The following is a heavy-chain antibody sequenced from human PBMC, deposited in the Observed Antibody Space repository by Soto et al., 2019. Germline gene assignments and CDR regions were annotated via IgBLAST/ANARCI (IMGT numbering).Heavy chain of an antibody. CDR1: GFTFSSYG. Sequence: QVQLVESGGGVVQPGRSLRLSCAASGFTFSSYGMHWVRQAPGKGLEWVAVISYDGSNKYYADSVKGRFTISSDNSMNTLYLQTNSLIAEDTAVYYCAKDIVLMWRWGVGKYYYYYGMDVWGQGTTVTVSS. V-gene: IGHV3-30*18. D-gene: IGHD2-8*01. J-gene: IGHJ6*02. CDR2: ISYDGSNK. CDR3: AKDIVLMWRWGVGKYYYYYGMDV.